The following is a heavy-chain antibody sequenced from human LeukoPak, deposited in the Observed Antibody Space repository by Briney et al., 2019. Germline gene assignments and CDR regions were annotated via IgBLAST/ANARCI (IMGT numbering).Heavy chain of an antibody. D-gene: IGHD1-26*01. Sequence: GGSLRLSCAASGFTFSSSWMGWVRQAPGKGLERVANIKQDGSEQYYVDSVKGRFTISRDNAKNSLYLQMNSLRAEDTAVYYCARDKSVGATPLDYWGQGTLVSVSS. CDR2: IKQDGSEQ. V-gene: IGHV3-7*05. CDR1: GFTFSSSW. CDR3: ARDKSVGATPLDY. J-gene: IGHJ4*02.